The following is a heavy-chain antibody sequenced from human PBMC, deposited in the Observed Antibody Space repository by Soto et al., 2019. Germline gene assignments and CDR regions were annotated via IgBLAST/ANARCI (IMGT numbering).Heavy chain of an antibody. D-gene: IGHD2-15*01. Sequence: SLTLCVTWSVACGYIISHRWSRIMQHPGKGLEWIGYMSNSGSTNYNPSLKSRVTISVDTSKNQFSLKLSSVTAADTAVYYCARHYCSGGGCYYFDNWGQGTLVTVS. CDR1: CGYIISHR. CDR2: MSNSGST. CDR3: ARHYCSGGGCYYFDN. J-gene: IGHJ4*02. V-gene: IGHV4-59*08.